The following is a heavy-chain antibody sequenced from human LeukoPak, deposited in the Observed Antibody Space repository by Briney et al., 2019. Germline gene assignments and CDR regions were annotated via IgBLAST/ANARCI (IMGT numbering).Heavy chain of an antibody. V-gene: IGHV3-21*01. D-gene: IGHD6-6*01. Sequence: GGSLRLSCAASGFTFSSYSMNWVRQAPGKGLERVSSISSSSSYIYYADSVKGRFTISRDNAKNSLYLQMNSLRAEDTAVYYCARRLLYSSSLNYFDYWGQGTLVTVSS. CDR2: ISSSSSYI. CDR1: GFTFSSYS. CDR3: ARRLLYSSSLNYFDY. J-gene: IGHJ4*02.